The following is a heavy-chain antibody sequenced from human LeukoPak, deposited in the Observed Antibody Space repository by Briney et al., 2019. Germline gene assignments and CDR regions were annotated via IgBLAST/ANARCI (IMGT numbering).Heavy chain of an antibody. CDR2: IYYSGST. V-gene: IGHV4-39*07. CDR3: ARGVLYGDYYFDY. J-gene: IGHJ4*02. D-gene: IGHD4-17*01. Sequence: PSETLSLTCTVSSGSISSSSSYWGWIRQPPGKGLEWIGSIYYSGSTYYNPSLKSRVAISVDTSKNQFSLKLSSVTAADTAVYYCARGVLYGDYYFDYWGQGTLVTVSS. CDR1: SGSISSSSSY.